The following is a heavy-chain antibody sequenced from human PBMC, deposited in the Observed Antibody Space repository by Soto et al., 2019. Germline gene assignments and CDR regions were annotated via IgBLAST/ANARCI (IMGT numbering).Heavy chain of an antibody. V-gene: IGHV3-23*01. CDR1: GFTFSNIW. Sequence: GGSLRLSCAASGFTFSNIWMSWVRRSPEKGPEWVSAISAGGGGTYYADSVKGRFTISRDNTKNTLYLQMNSLRAEDTAVYYCAKSGSPSGKQVAALRNFDYRGQGTLVTVSS. J-gene: IGHJ4*02. CDR3: AKSGSPSGKQVAALRNFDY. CDR2: ISAGGGGT. D-gene: IGHD6-13*01.